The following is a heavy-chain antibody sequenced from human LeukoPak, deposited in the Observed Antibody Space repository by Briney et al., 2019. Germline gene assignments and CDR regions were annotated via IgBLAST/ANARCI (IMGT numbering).Heavy chain of an antibody. CDR1: GGTFSSYA. Sequence: SVKVSCKASGGTFSSYAISWVRQAPGQGLEWMGRIIPIFGIANYAQKFQGRVTITADKSTNTAYMELSSLRSEDTAVYYCARVPHDYGDYVSSHYGMDVWGQRTTLTDSS. CDR2: IIPIFGIA. CDR3: ARVPHDYGDYVSSHYGMDV. J-gene: IGHJ6*02. D-gene: IGHD4-17*01. V-gene: IGHV1-69*04.